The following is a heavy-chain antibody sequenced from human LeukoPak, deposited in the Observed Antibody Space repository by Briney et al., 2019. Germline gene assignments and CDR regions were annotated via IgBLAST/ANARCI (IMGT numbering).Heavy chain of an antibody. Sequence: SQTLSLTCTVSGGSISSGGYYWSWIRQHPGKGLEWIGYIYYSGSTYYNPSLKRRVTISVDTSKNQFSLKLSSVTATDTAVYYCARDLGIVGATSWFDPWGQGTLVTVSS. CDR2: IYYSGST. CDR3: ARDLGIVGATSWFDP. J-gene: IGHJ5*02. D-gene: IGHD1-26*01. CDR1: GGSISSGGYY. V-gene: IGHV4-31*03.